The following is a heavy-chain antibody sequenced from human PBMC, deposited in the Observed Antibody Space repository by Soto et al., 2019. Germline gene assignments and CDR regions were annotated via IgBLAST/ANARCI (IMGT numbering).Heavy chain of an antibody. V-gene: IGHV3-11*01. CDR1: GFIFRGYF. CDR2: IDSSGSTI. D-gene: IGHD3-22*01. CDR3: ARDGDSEDTHGYVDN. J-gene: IGHJ4*02. Sequence: QVQLVESGGDLVKPGGSLRLSCAASGFIFRGYFMSWIRQAPGKGLECISYIDSSGSTIYYADSVKGRFTISRDNAKNSLYLQMNGLRAEDTAMYYCARDGDSEDTHGYVDNWGQGTLVTVSS.